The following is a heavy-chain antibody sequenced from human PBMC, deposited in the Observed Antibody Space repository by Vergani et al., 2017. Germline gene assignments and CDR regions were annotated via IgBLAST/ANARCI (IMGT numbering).Heavy chain of an antibody. CDR1: GFSLSTSGVG. J-gene: IGHJ4*02. D-gene: IGHD5-24*01. Sequence: QITLKESGPTLVKPTQTLTLTCTFSGFSLSTSGVGVGWIRQPPGKALEWLALIYWNDDKRYSPSLKSRLTITKDTSKNQVVLTRTNMDPVDTATYYCARSRDGYTFDSWGQGTLVTVSS. V-gene: IGHV2-5*01. CDR2: IYWNDDK. CDR3: ARSRDGYTFDS.